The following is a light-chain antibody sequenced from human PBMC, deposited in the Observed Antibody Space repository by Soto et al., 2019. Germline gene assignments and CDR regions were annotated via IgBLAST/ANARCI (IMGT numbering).Light chain of an antibody. CDR1: QGFXSY. CDR2: DTS. J-gene: IGKJ1*01. V-gene: IGKV3D-11*01. Sequence: IVLTQCPAALSLSPGERATLACRASQGFXSYLVWYQQKPGQTPRLLXYDTSYRATGIPARLSGSGSGTAFALPISGLEPEDFAVYYCQQRTNWTLTFGQGTKVDIK. CDR3: QQRTNWTLT.